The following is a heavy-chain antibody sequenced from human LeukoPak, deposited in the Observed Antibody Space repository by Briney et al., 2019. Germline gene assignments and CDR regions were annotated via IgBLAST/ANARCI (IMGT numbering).Heavy chain of an antibody. V-gene: IGHV4-59*08. CDR3: ARQHDIVVVPAAPYYYYYGMDV. CDR2: IYYSGST. Sequence: PSETLSLTCTVSGGSISSYYWSWIRQPPGKGLEWIGYIYYSGSTNYNPSLKSRVTRSVDTSKNQFSLKLSSVTAADTAVYYCARQHDIVVVPAAPYYYYYGMDVWGQGTTVTVSS. J-gene: IGHJ6*02. D-gene: IGHD2-2*01. CDR1: GGSISSYY.